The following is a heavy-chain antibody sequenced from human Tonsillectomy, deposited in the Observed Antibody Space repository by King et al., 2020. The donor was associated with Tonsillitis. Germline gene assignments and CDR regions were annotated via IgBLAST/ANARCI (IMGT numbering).Heavy chain of an antibody. V-gene: IGHV3-7*01. CDR3: ARPPRSLYGYFDL. CDR1: RLSFSSDW. J-gene: IGHJ2*01. D-gene: IGHD3-16*01. CDR2: IKQDGSER. Sequence: VQLVESGGGLVQPGGSLRLSCAASRLSFSSDWMSWVRQAPGKGLEWVANIKQDGSERYYVDSVKGRFTISRDNAKNALYLQMNSLRAEDTAVYYCARPPRSLYGYFDLWGRGTLVTVPS.